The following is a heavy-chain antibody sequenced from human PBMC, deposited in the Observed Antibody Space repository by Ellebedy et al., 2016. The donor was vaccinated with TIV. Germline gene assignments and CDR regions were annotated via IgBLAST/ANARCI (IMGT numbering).Heavy chain of an antibody. CDR3: ARGRSSGWYRWGVFDP. Sequence: SETLSLTCTVSGGSISSSSYYWGWIRQPPGKGLEWIGSIYYSGSTYYNPSLKSRVTISVDTSKNQFSLKLSSVTTADTAVYYCARGRSSGWYRWGVFDPWGQGTLVTVSS. V-gene: IGHV4-39*01. J-gene: IGHJ5*02. D-gene: IGHD6-19*01. CDR2: IYYSGST. CDR1: GGSISSSSYY.